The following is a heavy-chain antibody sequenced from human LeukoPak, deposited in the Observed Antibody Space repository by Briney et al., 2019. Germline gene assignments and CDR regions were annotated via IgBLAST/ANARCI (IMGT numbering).Heavy chain of an antibody. Sequence: GGSLRVSRVAPGFSFSISGMHSVREAPGKGLGWGAFIWNEGSNKYYAESVKGRVTTSRDNSKNTVYLQMNSLRAEDTAVYYCAKVLAVTSFGAKSIFDHWGQGTLVTVPS. CDR1: GFSFSISG. CDR3: AKVLAVTSFGAKSIFDH. J-gene: IGHJ4*02. CDR2: IWNEGSNK. V-gene: IGHV3-30*02. D-gene: IGHD4/OR15-4a*01.